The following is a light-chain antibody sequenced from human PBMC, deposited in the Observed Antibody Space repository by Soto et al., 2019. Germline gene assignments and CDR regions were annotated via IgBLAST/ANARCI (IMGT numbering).Light chain of an antibody. Sequence: EIVSTQSPGTLSLSPGERATLSCRASQSVTSSYLAWYQQKPGQAPRLLIYGAGSRATGIPDRFSGSGSGTDFILTISRLEPEDFAVYYCQQYGSTPVTFGQGTKVDIK. CDR2: GAG. J-gene: IGKJ1*01. CDR1: QSVTSSY. CDR3: QQYGSTPVT. V-gene: IGKV3-20*01.